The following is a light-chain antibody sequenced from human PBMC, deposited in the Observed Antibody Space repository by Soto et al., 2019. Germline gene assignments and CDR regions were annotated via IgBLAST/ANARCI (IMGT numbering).Light chain of an antibody. CDR2: AAS. CDR1: QGISRW. Sequence: DIQMTQSPSSVSASVGDRVTITCRASQGISRWLAWYQQKPGKAPKLLIYAASSLQSGVPSRFSGSGSGTDFPLTISSLQPEDFATYYCQQANSFLTFGPGTKVDIK. J-gene: IGKJ3*01. CDR3: QQANSFLT. V-gene: IGKV1-12*01.